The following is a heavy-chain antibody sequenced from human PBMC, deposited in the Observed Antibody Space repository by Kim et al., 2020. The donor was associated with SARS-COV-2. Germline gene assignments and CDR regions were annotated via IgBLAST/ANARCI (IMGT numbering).Heavy chain of an antibody. CDR3: ARENSSNWAGDAFDI. D-gene: IGHD6-13*01. J-gene: IGHJ3*02. CDR1: GGTFSSYD. Sequence: SVKVSCKASGGTFSSYDSSWVRQAPGQGLEWMGGIIPILGTANYEQKFQGRATISADESTSTAYMELSSLRSEDTAGYYWARENSSNWAGDAFDIW. V-gene: IGHV1-69*13. CDR2: IIPILGTA.